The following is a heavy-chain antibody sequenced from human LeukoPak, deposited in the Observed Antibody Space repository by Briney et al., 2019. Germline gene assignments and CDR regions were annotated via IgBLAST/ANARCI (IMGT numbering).Heavy chain of an antibody. D-gene: IGHD3-10*01. V-gene: IGHV4-59*01. CDR1: GGSISSYY. CDR2: IYYSGST. J-gene: IGHJ6*04. CDR3: ARQPPGYYYGSGSYDV. Sequence: TSETLSLTCTVSGGSISSYYWSWIRQPPGKGLEWIGYIYYSGSTNYNPSLKSRVTISVDTSKNQFSLKLSSVTAADTAVYYCARQPPGYYYGSGSYDVWGKGTTVTISS.